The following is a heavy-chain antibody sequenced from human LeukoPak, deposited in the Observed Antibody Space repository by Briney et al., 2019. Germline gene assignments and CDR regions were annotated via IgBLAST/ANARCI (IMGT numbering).Heavy chain of an antibody. V-gene: IGHV4-34*01. Sequence: SETLSLTCTVSGGSISNYDWSWIRQPPGKGLEWIGEINHSGSTNYNPSLKSRVTISLDTSKNQFSLKLSSVTAADTAVYYCARGTPHYYGSGTYYIGRFDPWGQGTLVTISS. J-gene: IGHJ5*02. CDR3: ARGTPHYYGSGTYYIGRFDP. CDR2: INHSGST. D-gene: IGHD3-10*01. CDR1: GGSISNYD.